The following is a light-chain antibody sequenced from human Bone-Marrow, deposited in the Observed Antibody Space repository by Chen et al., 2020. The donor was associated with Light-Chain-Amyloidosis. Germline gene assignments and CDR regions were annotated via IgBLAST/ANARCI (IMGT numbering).Light chain of an antibody. CDR1: NIGTTS. CDR2: DDS. Sequence: SYVLTQPSSGSVAPGETATIACGGNNIGTTSVHWYQQTPGQAPLLVVYDDSDRPSGSPGRLAGSTAGNTATLTISRDEAGDEADYSCQVWDRSSDRPVFGGGTKLTVL. V-gene: IGLV3-21*02. CDR3: QVWDRSSDRPV. J-gene: IGLJ3*02.